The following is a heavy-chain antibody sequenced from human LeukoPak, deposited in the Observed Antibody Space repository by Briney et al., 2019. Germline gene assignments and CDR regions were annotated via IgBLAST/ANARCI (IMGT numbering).Heavy chain of an antibody. V-gene: IGHV4-34*01. D-gene: IGHD3-10*01. CDR2: INHSGST. Sequence: SETLSLTCAVYGGSFSGYYWSWIRQPPGKGLEWIGEINHSGSTNYNPSLKSRVTISVDTSKNQFSLKLSSVTAADTAVYYCAKGAHITMFRGALENLGQGTLVTVSS. CDR1: GGSFSGYY. CDR3: AKGAHITMFRGALEN. J-gene: IGHJ4*02.